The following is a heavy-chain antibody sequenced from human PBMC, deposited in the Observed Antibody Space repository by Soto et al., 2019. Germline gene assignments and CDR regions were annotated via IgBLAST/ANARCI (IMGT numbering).Heavy chain of an antibody. CDR2: ISYDGSNK. CDR1: GFTFSSYG. CDR3: AKAFLPVYYDSSGSPFDY. Sequence: GGSLRLSCAASGFTFSSYGMHWVRQAPGKGLEWVAVISYDGSNKYYADSVKGRFTISRDNSKNTLYLQMNSLRAEDTAVYYCAKAFLPVYYDSSGSPFDYWGQGTLVTVSS. V-gene: IGHV3-30*18. J-gene: IGHJ4*02. D-gene: IGHD3-22*01.